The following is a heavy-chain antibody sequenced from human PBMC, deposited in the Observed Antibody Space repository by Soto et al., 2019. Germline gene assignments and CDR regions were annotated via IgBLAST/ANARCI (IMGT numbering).Heavy chain of an antibody. J-gene: IGHJ4*02. D-gene: IGHD1-20*01. CDR1: GFSLSTSGVG. CDR3: AHRLGGYSWNDGYFDY. CDR2: IYWDDDK. Sequence: QITLKESGPTLVKPTQTLTLTCTFSGFSLSTSGVGVGWIRQPPGKALEWLVVIYWDDDKRYTPSLKTRLTITKDTSKNQVVLTMTNMDPVDTATYHCAHRLGGYSWNDGYFDYWGQGTLVTVSS. V-gene: IGHV2-5*02.